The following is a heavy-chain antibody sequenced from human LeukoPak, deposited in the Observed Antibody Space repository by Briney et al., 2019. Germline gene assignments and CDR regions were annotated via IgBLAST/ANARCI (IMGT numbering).Heavy chain of an antibody. Sequence: ASVKVSCKASGYTFTGYYMHWVRQAPGQGLEWVGWINPNSGGTNYAQKFQERVTITRDMSTSTAYMELSSLRSEDTAVYYCAAVSISGYSGYEPRYYFDYWGQGTLVTVSS. CDR2: INPNSGGT. D-gene: IGHD5-12*01. V-gene: IGHV1-2*02. J-gene: IGHJ4*02. CDR1: GYTFTGYY. CDR3: AAVSISGYSGYEPRYYFDY.